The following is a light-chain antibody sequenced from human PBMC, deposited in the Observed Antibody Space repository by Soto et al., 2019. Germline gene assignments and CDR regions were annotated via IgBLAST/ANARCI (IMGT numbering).Light chain of an antibody. CDR1: SSDVGGYNY. CDR3: SSYTSSSTLV. Sequence: QSVLTQPASVSGSPGQSITISCTGTSSDVGGYNYVSWYQQHPGKAPKLMICEVSHRPSGVSNRFSGSKSGNTASLTISGLQAEDEADYYCSSYTSSSTLVFGTGTK. CDR2: EVS. J-gene: IGLJ1*01. V-gene: IGLV2-14*01.